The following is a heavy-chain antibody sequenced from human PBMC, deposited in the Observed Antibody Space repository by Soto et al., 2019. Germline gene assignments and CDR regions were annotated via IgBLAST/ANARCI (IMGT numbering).Heavy chain of an antibody. Sequence: QVQLQESGPGLVKPSGTLSLTCSVSGGSVTSDSYYWTWIRQPPGKTLEWVGLFLSSGGTSTNPSLRSRLSMSVDTSKNQFSMRLTSVTAADTGVYFCAKGFSTGLYVDSWGRGAQVTVSS. D-gene: IGHD6-19*01. V-gene: IGHV4-61*01. CDR1: GGSVTSDSYY. CDR3: AKGFSTGLYVDS. J-gene: IGHJ5*01. CDR2: FLSSGGT.